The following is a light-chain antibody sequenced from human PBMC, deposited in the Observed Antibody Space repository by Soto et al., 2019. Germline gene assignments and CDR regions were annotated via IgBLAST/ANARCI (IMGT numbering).Light chain of an antibody. Sequence: QAVVTQPPSVSAAPGQKVTISCSGSSSNIGNNYVFWCQQLPGTAPKLLIYDNNKRPSGIPDRFSGSKSGTSATLGITGLQTGDEADYYCGTWDNSLSAGVVLGGGTQLTVL. CDR2: DNN. J-gene: IGLJ7*01. V-gene: IGLV1-51*01. CDR1: SSNIGNNY. CDR3: GTWDNSLSAGVV.